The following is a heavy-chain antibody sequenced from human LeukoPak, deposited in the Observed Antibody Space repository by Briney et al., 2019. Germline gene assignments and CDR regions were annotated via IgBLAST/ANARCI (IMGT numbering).Heavy chain of an antibody. Sequence: PSETLSLTCAVYGGSFSGYYWSWIRQPPGKGLEWIGYIYYSGSTNYNPSLKSRVTISVDTSKNQFSLKLSSVTAADTSVYYCARTGTPPYYYYYMDVWGKGTTVTVSS. CDR1: GGSFSGYY. V-gene: IGHV4-59*01. J-gene: IGHJ6*03. CDR2: IYYSGST. D-gene: IGHD1-14*01. CDR3: ARTGTPPYYYYYMDV.